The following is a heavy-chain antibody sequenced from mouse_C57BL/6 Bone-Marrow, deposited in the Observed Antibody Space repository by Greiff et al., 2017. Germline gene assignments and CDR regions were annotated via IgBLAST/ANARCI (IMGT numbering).Heavy chain of an antibody. D-gene: IGHD2-4*01. CDR1: GFSLTSYG. V-gene: IGHV2-5*01. CDR2: IWRGGST. CDR3: ASYDYGGDFFGY. Sequence: QVQLKESGPGLVQPSQSLSITCTVSGFSLTSYGVHWVRQSPGKGLEWLGVIWRGGSTDSNAAFMSRLSITKDNSTCQVFFIMNSLQADDTALYYCASYDYGGDFFGYWGQGTTLPVSS. J-gene: IGHJ2*01.